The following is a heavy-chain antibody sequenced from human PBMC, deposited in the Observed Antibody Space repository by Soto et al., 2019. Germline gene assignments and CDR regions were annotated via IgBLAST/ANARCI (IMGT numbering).Heavy chain of an antibody. CDR3: ASNEEERGWFDP. CDR2: INPSGGST. V-gene: IGHV1-46*01. D-gene: IGHD1-1*01. CDR1: GYTFTSYY. J-gene: IGHJ5*02. Sequence: QVQLVQSGAEVKKPGASVKVSCKASGYTFTSYYMHWVRQAPGQGLEWMGIINPSGGSTSYAQKFQGRGNMTRDTATSTVYMEPSSLRSEDTAVYYCASNEEERGWFDPWGQGTLVTVSS.